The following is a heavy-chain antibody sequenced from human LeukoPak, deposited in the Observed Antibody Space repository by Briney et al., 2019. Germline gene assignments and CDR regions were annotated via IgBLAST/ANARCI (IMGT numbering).Heavy chain of an antibody. CDR1: GFTFSNYA. J-gene: IGHJ4*02. V-gene: IGHV3-23*01. CDR2: ISGRGIST. D-gene: IGHD2-15*01. CDR3: ASRDPCSGGSCYGLDY. Sequence: AGGSLRLSCAASGFTFSNYAMNWVRQAPGKGLEWVSSISGRGISTFYADSVKGRFTISRDTSKNTLYLQMNSLRGEDTAVYYCASRDPCSGGSCYGLDYWGQGTLVTVSS.